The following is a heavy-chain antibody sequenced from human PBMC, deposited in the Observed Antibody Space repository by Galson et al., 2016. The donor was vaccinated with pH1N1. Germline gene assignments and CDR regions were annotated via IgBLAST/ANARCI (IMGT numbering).Heavy chain of an antibody. CDR2: IGDAI. Sequence: SLRLSCAASGFTFGAHTMNWVRQAPGKGLEWVASIGDAIFYADSVRGRSTISRDNAKSTLYLQMNSLRAEDTSIYYCTRDVPFTSFDYWGQGILVTVSS. CDR1: GFTFGAHT. CDR3: TRDVPFTSFDY. V-gene: IGHV3-21*06. D-gene: IGHD3-3*02. J-gene: IGHJ4*02.